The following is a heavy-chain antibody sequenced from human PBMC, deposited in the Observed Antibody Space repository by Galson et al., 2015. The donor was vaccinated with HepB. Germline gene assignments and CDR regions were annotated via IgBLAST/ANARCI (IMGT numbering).Heavy chain of an antibody. V-gene: IGHV1-2*02. CDR3: ARVHVPYNWNDGSPEKRYYFDY. Sequence: SVKVSCKASGYTFTGYYMHWVRQAPGQGLEWMGWINPNSGGTNYAQKFQGRVTMTRDTSISTAYMELSRLRSDDTAVYYCARVHVPYNWNDGSPEKRYYFDYWGQGTLVTVSS. CDR1: GYTFTGYY. D-gene: IGHD1-1*01. CDR2: INPNSGGT. J-gene: IGHJ4*02.